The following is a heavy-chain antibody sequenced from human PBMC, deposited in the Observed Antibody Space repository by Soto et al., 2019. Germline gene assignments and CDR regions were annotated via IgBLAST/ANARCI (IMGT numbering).Heavy chain of an antibody. CDR1: GYSFSSHW. V-gene: IGHV5-10-1*01. Sequence: PGESLKISCKGSGYSFSSHWITWVRQMPGKGLEWMGRIDPSDSYTNYSPSFQGHVTISADKSISTAYLQWSSLKASDTAMYYCARQAIFGVIIIAFDIWGQGTMVTVSS. CDR2: IDPSDSYT. J-gene: IGHJ3*02. CDR3: ARQAIFGVIIIAFDI. D-gene: IGHD3-3*01.